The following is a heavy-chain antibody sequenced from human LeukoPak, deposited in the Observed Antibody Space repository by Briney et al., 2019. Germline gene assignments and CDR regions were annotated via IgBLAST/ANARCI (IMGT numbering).Heavy chain of an antibody. CDR1: GFTFSSYW. D-gene: IGHD3-9*01. V-gene: IGHV3-7*03. CDR3: ARRYYDILTGYYTDFDY. Sequence: GGSLRLSCAASGFTFSSYWMSWVRQAPGKGLEWVANIKQDGSEKYYVDSVKGRFTISRDNAKDSLYLQMNSLRAEDTAVYYCARRYYDILTGYYTDFDYWGQGTLVTVSS. CDR2: IKQDGSEK. J-gene: IGHJ4*02.